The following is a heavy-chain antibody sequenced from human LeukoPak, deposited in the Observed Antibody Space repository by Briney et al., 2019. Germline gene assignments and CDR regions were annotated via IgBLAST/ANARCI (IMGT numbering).Heavy chain of an antibody. CDR1: GFTFSSYW. CDR2: INHNGNVN. J-gene: IGHJ6*02. CDR3: ARGGGLDV. Sequence: GGSLRLSCAASGFTFSSYWMNWAHQAPGKGLEWVASINHNGNVNYYVDSVKGRFTISRDNAKNSLYLQMSNLRAEGTAVYFCARGGGLDVWGQGATVTVSS. V-gene: IGHV3-7*03. D-gene: IGHD3-16*01.